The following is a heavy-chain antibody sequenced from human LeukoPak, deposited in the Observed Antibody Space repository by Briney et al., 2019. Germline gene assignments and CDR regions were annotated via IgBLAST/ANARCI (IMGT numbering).Heavy chain of an antibody. CDR3: AKDSRRYDYVRGTHRYTGGYYFDY. D-gene: IGHD3-16*02. J-gene: IGHJ4*02. V-gene: IGHV3-21*01. Sequence: GGSLRLSCAASGFTFSSYSMNWVRQAPGKGLEWVSSISSSSSYIYYADSVKGRFTISRDNAKNSLYLQMNSLRPDDTAVYYCAKDSRRYDYVRGTHRYTGGYYFDYWGQGTLVTVSS. CDR1: GFTFSSYS. CDR2: ISSSSSYI.